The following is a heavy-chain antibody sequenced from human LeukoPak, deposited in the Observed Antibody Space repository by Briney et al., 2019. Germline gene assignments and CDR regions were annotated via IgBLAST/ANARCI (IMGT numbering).Heavy chain of an antibody. CDR3: AAFRGSSSSVDY. J-gene: IGHJ4*02. D-gene: IGHD6-6*01. V-gene: IGHV1-2*02. CDR2: INPNSGGT. CDR1: GYTFTSYY. Sequence: ASVKVSCKASGYTFTSYYMHWVRQAPGQGLEWMGWINPNSGGTNYAQKFQGRVTMTRDTSISTAYMELSRLRSDDTAVYYCAAFRGSSSSVDYWGQGTLVTVSS.